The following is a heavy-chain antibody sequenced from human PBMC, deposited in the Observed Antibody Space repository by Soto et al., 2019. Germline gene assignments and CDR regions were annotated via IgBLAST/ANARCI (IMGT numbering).Heavy chain of an antibody. CDR3: AYRVVWQPFDWSLGWFDP. D-gene: IGHD3-9*01. CDR1: GFSLTTSGVG. J-gene: IGHJ5*02. Sequence: SGPTLVNPTQTLTLTCTFSGFSLTTSGVGVGWIRQSPGKALEWLALIYWDNDKRYSPSLKNRLTIAKDTSKNLVVLAMTNMDPVDTGTYYCAYRVVWQPFDWSLGWFDPWGQGTLVTVSS. CDR2: IYWDNDK. V-gene: IGHV2-5*02.